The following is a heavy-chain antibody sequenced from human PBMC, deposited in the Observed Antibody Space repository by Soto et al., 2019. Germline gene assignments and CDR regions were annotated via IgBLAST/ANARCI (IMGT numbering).Heavy chain of an antibody. J-gene: IGHJ6*02. V-gene: IGHV4-34*01. Sequence: PSETLSLTCAVYGGSFSGYYWSWIRQPPGKGLEWTGEINHSGSTNYNPSLKSRVTISVDTSKNQFSLKLSSVTAADTAVYYCAVAGPYYYYGMDVWGQGTTVTVSS. CDR1: GGSFSGYY. D-gene: IGHD6-19*01. CDR2: INHSGST. CDR3: AVAGPYYYYGMDV.